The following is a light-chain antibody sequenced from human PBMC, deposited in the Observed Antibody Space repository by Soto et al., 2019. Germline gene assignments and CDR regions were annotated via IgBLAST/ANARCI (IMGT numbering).Light chain of an antibody. CDR2: AAS. J-gene: IGKJ3*01. CDR1: QGIDTY. Sequence: DIQMTQSPSSLSASVGDRVTITCRASQGIDTYLAWYQQKPGQVPKLLIYAASTLQSGVPSRFSGSGSGTDFTLTISSLXXXXXXXYFCQKYTRAPFTFGPGTKVDIK. V-gene: IGKV1-27*01. CDR3: QKYTRAPFT.